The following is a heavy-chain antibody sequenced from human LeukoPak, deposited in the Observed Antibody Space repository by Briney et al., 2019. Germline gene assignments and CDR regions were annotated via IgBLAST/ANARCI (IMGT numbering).Heavy chain of an antibody. Sequence: PGGSLRLSCAASGFTFSSYSIHWVRQAPGKGLEWVAVISYDGSNKYYADSVEGRFTISRDNSKNTLYLQMNSLRAEDTAVYYCARETAPRGYSQDLGYWGQGTLVTVSS. J-gene: IGHJ4*02. V-gene: IGHV3-30-3*01. CDR1: GFTFSSYS. CDR3: ARETAPRGYSQDLGY. D-gene: IGHD5-18*01. CDR2: ISYDGSNK.